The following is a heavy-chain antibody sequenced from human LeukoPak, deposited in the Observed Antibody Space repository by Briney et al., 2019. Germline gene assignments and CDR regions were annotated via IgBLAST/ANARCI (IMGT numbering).Heavy chain of an antibody. Sequence: PSETLSLTCTVSGGSISSSSYYWGWIRQPPGKGLEWIGSIYYSGSTYYNPSLKSRVTISVDTSKNQFSLKLSSVTAADTAVYYCARRNSSGYYSPFDYWGQGTLVTVSS. D-gene: IGHD3-22*01. CDR1: GGSISSSSYY. CDR3: ARRNSSGYYSPFDY. J-gene: IGHJ4*02. CDR2: IYYSGST. V-gene: IGHV4-39*01.